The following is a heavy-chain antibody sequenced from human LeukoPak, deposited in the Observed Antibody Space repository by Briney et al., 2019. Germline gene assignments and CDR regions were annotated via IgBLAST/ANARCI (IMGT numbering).Heavy chain of an antibody. D-gene: IGHD2-15*01. CDR1: DYTFTSYG. V-gene: IGHV1-18*01. Sequence: GASVKVSCKASDYTFTSYGISWVRQAPGQGLEWMGWISAYNGNTNYAQKLQGRVTMTTDTSTSTAYMELRSLRSDDTAVYYCARGDDCSGGSCFLGFDPWGQGTLVTVSS. CDR3: ARGDDCSGGSCFLGFDP. J-gene: IGHJ5*02. CDR2: ISAYNGNT.